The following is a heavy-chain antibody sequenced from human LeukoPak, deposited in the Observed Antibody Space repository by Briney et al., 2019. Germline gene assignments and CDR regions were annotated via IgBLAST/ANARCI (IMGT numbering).Heavy chain of an antibody. V-gene: IGHV1-2*02. CDR2: VSPKSGAS. Sequence: ASVKVSCKTSGFTFTDYYIQWVRPAPGQRLEWMGWVSPKSGASHYAQKFQGRVTMTWDPSITTAYMELSRLRSDDTAIYYCVRDREVVGSTSDFDHWGQGSLVTVSS. CDR3: VRDREVVGSTSDFDH. D-gene: IGHD1-26*01. CDR1: GFTFTDYY. J-gene: IGHJ4*02.